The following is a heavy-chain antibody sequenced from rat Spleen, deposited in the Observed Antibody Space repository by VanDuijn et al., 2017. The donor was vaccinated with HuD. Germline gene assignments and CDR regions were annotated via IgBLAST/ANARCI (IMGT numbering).Heavy chain of an antibody. D-gene: IGHD1-2*01. J-gene: IGHJ2*01. Sequence: EVQLVESGGGLVRPGRSLKLSCAASGFIFSDYNMAWVRQAPKKGLEWVATISYDGSRTYYRDSVKGRFTISRDNAKSTLYLQMDSLRSEDTATYYCARDYSSYPNYFDYWGQGVMVTVSS. V-gene: IGHV5-7*01. CDR2: ISYDGSRT. CDR3: ARDYSSYPNYFDY. CDR1: GFIFSDYN.